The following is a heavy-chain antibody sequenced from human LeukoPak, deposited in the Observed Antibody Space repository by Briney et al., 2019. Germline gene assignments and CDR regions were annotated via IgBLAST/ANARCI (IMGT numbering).Heavy chain of an antibody. J-gene: IGHJ6*03. CDR3: ARENHYYGSGIYYYMDV. Sequence: SETLSLTCTVSGGSISSYYWSWIRQPAGKGLEWIGRIYTSGSTNYNPSLKSRVTMSVDTSKNQFSLKLSSVTAADTAVYYCARENHYYGSGIYYYMDVWGKGTTVTISS. V-gene: IGHV4-4*07. CDR2: IYTSGST. CDR1: GGSISSYY. D-gene: IGHD3-10*01.